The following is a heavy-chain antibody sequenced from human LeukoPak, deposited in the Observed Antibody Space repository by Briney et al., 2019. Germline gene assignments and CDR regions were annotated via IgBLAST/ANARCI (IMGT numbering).Heavy chain of an antibody. CDR2: INPSGGST. CDR3: AREYIVVVPAAVNWFDP. J-gene: IGHJ5*02. V-gene: IGHV1-46*01. Sequence: ASVKVSCKASGYTFTSYYMHWVRQAPGQGLEWMGIINPSGGSTSYAQKFQGRVTVTRDTSTSTVYMELSSLRSEDTAVYYCAREYIVVVPAAVNWFDPWGQGTLVTVSS. CDR1: GYTFTSYY. D-gene: IGHD2-2*01.